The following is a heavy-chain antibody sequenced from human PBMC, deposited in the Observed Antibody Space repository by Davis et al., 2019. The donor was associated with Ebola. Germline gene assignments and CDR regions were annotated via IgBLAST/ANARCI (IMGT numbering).Heavy chain of an antibody. CDR1: GYTFTSYY. Sequence: ASVKVSCKASGYTFTSYYMLWVRQAPGQGLEWMGWISAYNGNTNYAQILQGRVTMTTDTSTGTAYMELRSLRSDDTAVYFCARTSIVGTTTTASDIWGQGTKVTVSS. J-gene: IGHJ3*02. CDR3: ARTSIVGTTTTASDI. V-gene: IGHV1-18*04. D-gene: IGHD1-26*01. CDR2: ISAYNGNT.